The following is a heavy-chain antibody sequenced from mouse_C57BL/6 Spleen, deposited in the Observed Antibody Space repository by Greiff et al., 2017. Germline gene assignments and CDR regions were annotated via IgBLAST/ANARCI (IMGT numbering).Heavy chain of an antibody. CDR1: GYTFTSYW. D-gene: IGHD2-3*01. CDR3: ARRDGYYLSFDY. CDR2: IDPSDSET. Sequence: QVQLQQPGAELVRPGSSVKLSCKASGYTFTSYWMHWVKQRPIQGLEWIGNIDPSDSETHYNQKFKDKATLTVDKSSSTAYTQLSSLTSEDSAVYYCARRDGYYLSFDYWGQGTTLTVSS. J-gene: IGHJ2*01. V-gene: IGHV1-52*01.